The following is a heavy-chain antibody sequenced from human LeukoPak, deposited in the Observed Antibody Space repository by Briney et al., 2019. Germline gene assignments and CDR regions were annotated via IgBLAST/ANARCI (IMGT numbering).Heavy chain of an antibody. J-gene: IGHJ3*02. Sequence: PGGSLRLSCAASGFTFSSYSMNWVRQAPGKGLEWVSYISSSSSTIYYADSVKGRFTISRDNAKNSLYLQMNSLRAEDTAVYYCASANYYYDILTGSSPYAFDIWGQGTMVTVSS. D-gene: IGHD3-9*01. V-gene: IGHV3-48*01. CDR1: GFTFSSYS. CDR3: ASANYYYDILTGSSPYAFDI. CDR2: ISSSSSTI.